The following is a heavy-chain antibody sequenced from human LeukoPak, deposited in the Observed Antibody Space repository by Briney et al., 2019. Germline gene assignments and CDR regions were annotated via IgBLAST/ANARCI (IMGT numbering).Heavy chain of an antibody. V-gene: IGHV1-69*05. CDR1: VGTFSSHA. D-gene: IGHD5-12*01. J-gene: IGHJ1*01. Sequence: TVKVSCTGSVGTFSSHAIRGVRQAPGQGLEWVGERIPVFGTTNYVDRIQGGVTLTTDESTRTSYMEMRSLKTDDTAVYYCARGKRGYDYGLDHWGQGILVIVSS. CDR3: ARGKRGYDYGLDH. CDR2: RIPVFGTT.